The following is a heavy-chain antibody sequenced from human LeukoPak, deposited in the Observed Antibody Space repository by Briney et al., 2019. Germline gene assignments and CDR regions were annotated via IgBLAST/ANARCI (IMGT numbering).Heavy chain of an antibody. CDR2: ISYDGSNE. Sequence: GGSLRLSCAASGFTFSSYGMHWVRQAPGKGLEWVTVISYDGSNEYFADSVKGRFTISRDNAKNSLFLQMNSLRDEDTAVYYCARDYAYAFDIWGQGTMVTVSS. CDR3: ARDYAYAFDI. D-gene: IGHD4-17*01. CDR1: GFTFSSYG. J-gene: IGHJ3*02. V-gene: IGHV3-30*03.